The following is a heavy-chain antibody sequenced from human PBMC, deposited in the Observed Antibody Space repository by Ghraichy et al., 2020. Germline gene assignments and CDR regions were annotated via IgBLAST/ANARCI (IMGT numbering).Heavy chain of an antibody. CDR2: MYHSGST. J-gene: IGHJ6*02. Sequence: SETLSLTCTVSGGSISSGDYYWSWIRQAPGKGLEWIGYMYHSGSTYFNPSLKSRVSISIDTSKNQFSLEVNSVSAADTAVYYCATGTAARYCGMEVWGQGTTVTVSS. V-gene: IGHV4-30-4*01. CDR1: GGSISSGDYY. D-gene: IGHD6-6*01. CDR3: ATGTAARYCGMEV.